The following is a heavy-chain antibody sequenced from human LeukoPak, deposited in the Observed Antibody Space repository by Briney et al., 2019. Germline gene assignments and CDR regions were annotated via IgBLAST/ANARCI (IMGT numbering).Heavy chain of an antibody. V-gene: IGHV4-59*01. CDR2: IYYSGST. D-gene: IGHD3-22*01. Sequence: SETLSLTCTVSGGSISSYYWSWIRQPPGKGLEWIGYIYYSGSTNYNPSLKSRVTISVDTSKNQFSLKLSSVTAADTAVYYCARADYYDSTGDDYWGQGTPVTVSS. CDR1: GGSISSYY. J-gene: IGHJ4*02. CDR3: ARADYYDSTGDDY.